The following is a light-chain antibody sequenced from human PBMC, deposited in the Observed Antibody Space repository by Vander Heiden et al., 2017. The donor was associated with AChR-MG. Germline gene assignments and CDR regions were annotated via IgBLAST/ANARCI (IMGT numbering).Light chain of an antibody. J-gene: IGLJ3*02. CDR1: SARIRNNY. Sequence: QSVLTQPPSVSAAAGQKVTISCSGSSARIRNNYVSWYQHLPGTAPKLLIYDDNYRPSGIPDRFSGAKAGTSATLGITGLQTGDEADYYCGTWESSLSVWVFGGGTKLTVL. CDR3: GTWESSLSVWV. V-gene: IGLV1-51*01. CDR2: DDN.